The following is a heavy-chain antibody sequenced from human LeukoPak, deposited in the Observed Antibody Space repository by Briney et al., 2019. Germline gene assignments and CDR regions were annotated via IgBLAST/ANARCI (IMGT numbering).Heavy chain of an antibody. Sequence: GGSLRLSCAASGFTVSSNYMSWVRQAPGKGLEWVSVIYSGGSTYYADSVKGRFTISRDNSKNTLYLQMNSLRAEDTAVYYCARGPYDSSGLGAFDIWGQGTMVTVSS. CDR3: ARGPYDSSGLGAFDI. CDR1: GFTVSSNY. V-gene: IGHV3-53*01. D-gene: IGHD3-22*01. CDR2: IYSGGST. J-gene: IGHJ3*02.